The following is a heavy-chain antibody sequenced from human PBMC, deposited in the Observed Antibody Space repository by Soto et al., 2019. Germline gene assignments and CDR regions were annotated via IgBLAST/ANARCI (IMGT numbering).Heavy chain of an antibody. CDR3: AKDLMVAPGDYFAY. CDR2: ISGGGGSI. Sequence: EVQLLESGGGLVQPGGSLRLSCVASGFTFTNYAMNWVRQAPGKGLEWVSGISGGGGSIYYSDSAKGRFTISRDNSKNTLYLQMNSLRAEDTAVYYCAKDLMVAPGDYFAYWGHGTLVTVSS. CDR1: GFTFTNYA. D-gene: IGHD2-8*01. V-gene: IGHV3-23*01. J-gene: IGHJ4*01.